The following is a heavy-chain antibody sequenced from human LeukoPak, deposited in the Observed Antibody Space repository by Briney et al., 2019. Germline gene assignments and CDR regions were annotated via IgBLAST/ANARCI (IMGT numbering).Heavy chain of an antibody. CDR2: VSDSGGTT. CDR3: GKGCSENYYY. D-gene: IGHD3-10*02. J-gene: IGHJ1*01. Sequence: PGGSLRLSCVASGFTFSSDTMTWVRQAPGKALEWVSSVSDSGGTTSYADSVKGRFTISRDNSKNTLYLQMNSLRAEDTATYYCGKGCSENYYYGAQGPLVPVS. CDR1: GFTFSSDT. V-gene: IGHV3-23*01.